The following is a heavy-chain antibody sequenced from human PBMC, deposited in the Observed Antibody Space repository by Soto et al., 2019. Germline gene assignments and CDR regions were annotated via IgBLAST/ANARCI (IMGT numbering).Heavy chain of an antibody. J-gene: IGHJ4*02. Sequence: PSETLSLTCTVSGGSVSSGSYYWSWIRQPPGKGLEWIGYIYYSGGTNYNPSLKSRVTISVDTSKNQFSLKLSSVTAADTAVYYCARDSSWYYFDYWGQGTLVTVAS. CDR3: ARDSSWYYFDY. CDR2: IYYSGGT. CDR1: GGSVSSGSYY. D-gene: IGHD6-13*01. V-gene: IGHV4-61*01.